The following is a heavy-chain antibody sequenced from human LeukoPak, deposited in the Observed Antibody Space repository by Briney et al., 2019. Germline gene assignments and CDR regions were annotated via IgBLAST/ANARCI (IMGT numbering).Heavy chain of an antibody. CDR3: AKVLAVAGMDY. J-gene: IGHJ4*02. D-gene: IGHD6-19*01. Sequence: GSLRLSCAASGFTFSSYAMSWVRQAPGKGLEGVSAISGSGGSTYYADSVKGRFTISRDNSKNTLYLQVKSLRGEDTAVYYCAKVLAVAGMDYWGQGTLVTVSS. V-gene: IGHV3-23*01. CDR1: GFTFSSYA. CDR2: ISGSGGST.